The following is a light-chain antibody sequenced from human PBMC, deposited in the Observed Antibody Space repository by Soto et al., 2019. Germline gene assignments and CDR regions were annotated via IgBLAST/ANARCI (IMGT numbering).Light chain of an antibody. CDR2: DAS. CDR3: QQRNNWT. CDR1: QNVGSS. J-gene: IGKJ1*01. Sequence: IVLTQSPATLSLSPGERATLSCRANQNVGSSLAWYQQNPGQAPRLLIYDASNRATGIPARFSGSGSGTDFTLTISSLEPEDFAVYYCQQRNNWTFGQGTKVDIK. V-gene: IGKV3-11*01.